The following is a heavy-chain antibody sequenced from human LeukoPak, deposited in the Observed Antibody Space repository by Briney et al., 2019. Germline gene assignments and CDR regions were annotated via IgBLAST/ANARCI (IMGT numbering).Heavy chain of an antibody. D-gene: IGHD3-3*01. CDR1: GFTFSSYS. J-gene: IGHJ6*02. CDR3: AVLLTYYDFWSGYLSDV. Sequence: GVTLRLSCAASGFTFSSYSMNWVRQAPGKGLEWVSSISSSSSYIYYADSVKGRFTISRDNAKNSLYLQMNSLRAEDTAVYYCAVLLTYYDFWSGYLSDVWGQGTTVTVSS. CDR2: ISSSSSYI. V-gene: IGHV3-21*01.